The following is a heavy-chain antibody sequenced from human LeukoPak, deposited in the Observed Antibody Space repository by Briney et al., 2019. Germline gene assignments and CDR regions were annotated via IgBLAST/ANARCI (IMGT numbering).Heavy chain of an antibody. Sequence: ASVKVSCKASGYTFTGYYMHWVRQAPGQGLEWMGWINPNSGGTNYAQKFQGRVTMTRDTSISTAYMELSRLRSDDTAVYYCARVSWSGYDYYYYYMDVWGKGTTVTVSS. D-gene: IGHD3-3*01. CDR3: ARVSWSGYDYYYYYMDV. CDR2: INPNSGGT. V-gene: IGHV1-2*02. J-gene: IGHJ6*03. CDR1: GYTFTGYY.